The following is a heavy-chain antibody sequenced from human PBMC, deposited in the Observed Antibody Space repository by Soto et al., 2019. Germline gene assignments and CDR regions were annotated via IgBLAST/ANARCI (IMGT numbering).Heavy chain of an antibody. D-gene: IGHD5-18*01. V-gene: IGHV4-34*01. J-gene: IGHJ4*02. Sequence: SSETLSLTCAVYGGSFSGYYWSWIRQPPGKGLEWIGEINHSGSTNYNPSLKSRVTISVDTTKNQFSLKLSSVTAAGTAVYYFARGRPRYSYGFSHVFDYWGQGTLVTVSS. CDR1: GGSFSGYY. CDR2: INHSGST. CDR3: ARGRPRYSYGFSHVFDY.